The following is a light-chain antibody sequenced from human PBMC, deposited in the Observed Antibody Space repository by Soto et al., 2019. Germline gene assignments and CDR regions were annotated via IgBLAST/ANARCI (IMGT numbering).Light chain of an antibody. J-gene: IGKJ4*01. CDR3: QQYGGSPRVT. Sequence: EIVLTQSPGTLSLSPGHRATLSCRTSQSISSSYLAWYQQKPGQAPRLLIYGASSRTTGIPARFSGSGSGTDFTLTISRLEPEDFAVYYCQQYGGSPRVTFGGGTKVEIK. CDR2: GAS. V-gene: IGKV3-20*01. CDR1: QSISSSY.